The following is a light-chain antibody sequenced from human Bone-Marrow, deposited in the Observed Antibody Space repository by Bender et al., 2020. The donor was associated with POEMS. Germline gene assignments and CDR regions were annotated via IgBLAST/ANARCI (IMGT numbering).Light chain of an antibody. V-gene: IGLV1-44*01. CDR3: AAWDASLNAL. CDR2: RND. CDR1: SSNIGSNT. Sequence: QSVLTQPPSASGTPGQRVTISCSGSSSNIGSNTVNWYQQLPGTAPKLLIYRNDERPSGVPDRFSGSKSGTSASLAISGLQSEDEGDYYCAAWDASLNALFGGGTTVTVL. J-gene: IGLJ3*02.